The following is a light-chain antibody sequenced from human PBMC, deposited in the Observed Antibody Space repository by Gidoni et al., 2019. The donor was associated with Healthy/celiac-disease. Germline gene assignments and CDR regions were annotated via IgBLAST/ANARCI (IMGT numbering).Light chain of an antibody. CDR1: QSISSY. Sequence: DIQMPQSPSSLSASVGDRVTITCRASQSISSYLNWYQQKPGKAPKLLIYAASSLQSGVPSRFSGSGSGTDFTLTISSLQPEDFATYSCQQSYSTPRFGQGTKLEIK. CDR3: QQSYSTPR. V-gene: IGKV1-39*01. CDR2: AAS. J-gene: IGKJ2*03.